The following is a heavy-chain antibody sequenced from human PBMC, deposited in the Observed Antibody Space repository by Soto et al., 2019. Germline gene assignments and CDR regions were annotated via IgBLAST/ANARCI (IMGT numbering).Heavy chain of an antibody. CDR3: AIARAQWVEGARADY. CDR2: ISNSGTYV. Sequence: LSLSCAASGFIFGTYTMNWVRQAPGKGLEGVSSISNSGTYVTYADTVKGRFTISRDNDKNSLFLQTNSLRADDTAVYYCAIARAQWVEGARADYWGQGTLVTVSS. CDR1: GFIFGTYT. J-gene: IGHJ4*02. D-gene: IGHD6-19*01. V-gene: IGHV3-21*06.